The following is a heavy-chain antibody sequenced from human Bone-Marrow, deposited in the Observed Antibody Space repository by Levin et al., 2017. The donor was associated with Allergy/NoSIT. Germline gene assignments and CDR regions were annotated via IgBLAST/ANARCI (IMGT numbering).Heavy chain of an antibody. CDR2: IYYGGST. CDR1: GGSLNNFY. V-gene: IGHV4-59*01. J-gene: IGHJ4*02. D-gene: IGHD3-22*01. CDR3: AREVVDCYDDTLKAPELDY. Sequence: ASETLSLICTVSGGSLNNFYWSWIRQPPGEGLEWIGNIYYGGSTNYNPSLKSRVTISVESSQKQFSLTLRSVTPADTAVYYCAREVVDCYDDTLKAPELDYWGQGTMVTVSS.